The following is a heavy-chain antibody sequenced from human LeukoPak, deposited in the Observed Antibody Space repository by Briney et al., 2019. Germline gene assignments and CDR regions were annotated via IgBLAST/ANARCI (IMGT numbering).Heavy chain of an antibody. D-gene: IGHD3-10*01. CDR3: ARCFRPRRFFDY. CDR2: INHSGST. V-gene: IGHV4-34*01. J-gene: IGHJ4*02. CDR1: GGSFSGYY. Sequence: PSETLSLTCAVYGGSFSGYYWSWLRQPPGKGLEWIGEINHSGSTNYNPSLKSRVTISVDASKNQFSLKLSSVTAADTAVYYCARCFRPRRFFDYWGQGTLVTVSS.